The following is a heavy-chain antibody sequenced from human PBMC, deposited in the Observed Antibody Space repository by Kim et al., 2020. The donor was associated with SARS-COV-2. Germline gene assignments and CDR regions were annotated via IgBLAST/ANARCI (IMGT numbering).Heavy chain of an antibody. J-gene: IGHJ4*02. V-gene: IGHV4-34*01. CDR3: ARASSSWYFLRVFGY. CDR2: INHSGST. CDR1: GGSFSGYY. Sequence: SETLSLTCAVYGGSFSGYYWSWIRQPPGKGLEWIGEINHSGSTNYNPSLKSRVTISVDTSKNQFSLKLSSVTAADTAVYYCARASSSWYFLRVFGYWGQGTLVTVSS. D-gene: IGHD6-13*01.